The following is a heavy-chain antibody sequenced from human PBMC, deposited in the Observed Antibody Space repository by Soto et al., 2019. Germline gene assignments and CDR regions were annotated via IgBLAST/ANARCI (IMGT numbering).Heavy chain of an antibody. D-gene: IGHD3-10*01. CDR2: ISCGCDTT. CDR1: GFTFNNYA. J-gene: IGHJ4*02. Sequence: EVQLLESGGGLVQPGGSLRLSCAASGFTFNNYAMTWVRQAPGKGLEWVSAISCGCDTTSYADSVKGRFTVSRDGSKNTLYLQMSSLRAEDTALYYCAKGRGGSGSLTPRVDFWGQGTLVTVSS. V-gene: IGHV3-23*01. CDR3: AKGRGGSGSLTPRVDF.